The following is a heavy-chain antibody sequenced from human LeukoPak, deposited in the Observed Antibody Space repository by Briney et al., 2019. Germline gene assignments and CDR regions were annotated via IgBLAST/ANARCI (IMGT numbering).Heavy chain of an antibody. CDR3: ARKTDSGGQGDY. CDR1: GFTFSSYA. Sequence: AGGSLRLSCAASGFTFSSYAMSWVRQAPGKGLGWVSAISGSGGSTYYADSVKGRFTISRDNSKNTLYLQMNSLRAEDTAVYYCARKTDSGGQGDYWGPGTLVTVSS. D-gene: IGHD3-22*01. CDR2: ISGSGGST. J-gene: IGHJ4*02. V-gene: IGHV3-23*01.